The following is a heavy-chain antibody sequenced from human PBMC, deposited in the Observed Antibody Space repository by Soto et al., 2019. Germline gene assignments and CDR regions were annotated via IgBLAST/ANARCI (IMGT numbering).Heavy chain of an antibody. CDR1: GGTVASSHW. Sequence: SETLSLTCGVSGGTVASSHWWSWVRQSPGRGLEWIGNVYHTGDTNFNPSLQSRVTFSVDKSNNQFSLRLTSVTAADTAVYFCAREIVTAGGNNYFDPWGPGTLVTVSS. J-gene: IGHJ5*02. V-gene: IGHV4-4*02. CDR3: AREIVTAGGNNYFDP. D-gene: IGHD2-21*02. CDR2: VYHTGDT.